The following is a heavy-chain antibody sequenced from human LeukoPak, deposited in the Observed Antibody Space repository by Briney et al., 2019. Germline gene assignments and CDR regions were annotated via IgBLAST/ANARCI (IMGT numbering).Heavy chain of an antibody. J-gene: IGHJ4*02. CDR3: ATAYYYDSSGLFDY. V-gene: IGHV3-53*01. CDR2: IYRDGGT. CDR1: GFPFSNYW. D-gene: IGHD3-22*01. Sequence: GESLRLSCAGSGFPFSNYWMHWPRQAPGKGLEGVAIIYRDGGTDYADSVKRRFTISRDNYNNTLYLQMNSLRAEDTAVYYCATAYYYDSSGLFDYWGQGTLVTVSS.